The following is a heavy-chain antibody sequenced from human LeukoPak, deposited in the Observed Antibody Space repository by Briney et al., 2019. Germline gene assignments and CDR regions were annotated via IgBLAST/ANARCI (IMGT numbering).Heavy chain of an antibody. V-gene: IGHV3-23*01. D-gene: IGHD3-9*01. CDR2: ISGSGGST. CDR3: AKDDSVDWLLLDY. CDR1: GFTFSSYA. Sequence: PGGSLRLSRAASGFTFSSYAMSWVRQAPGKGLEWVSAISGSGGSTYYADSVKGRFTISRGNSKNTLYLQMNSLRAEDTAVYYCAKDDSVDWLLLDYWGQGTLVTVSS. J-gene: IGHJ4*02.